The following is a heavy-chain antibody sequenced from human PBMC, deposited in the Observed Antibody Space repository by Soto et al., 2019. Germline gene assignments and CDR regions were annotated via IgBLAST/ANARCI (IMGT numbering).Heavy chain of an antibody. Sequence: QVQLVQSGAEVKKPGASVKISCKASGYTFTRYTMNWVRQAPGQRLEWMGWINPDNGNTKSSQKFQDRVIITRDTSASTAYMELTCLRSEDTAVYYCATGIGTGQLDPLGQGTLVTVSS. J-gene: IGHJ5*02. CDR1: GYTFTRYT. CDR2: INPDNGNT. D-gene: IGHD1-1*01. V-gene: IGHV1-3*01. CDR3: ATGIGTGQLDP.